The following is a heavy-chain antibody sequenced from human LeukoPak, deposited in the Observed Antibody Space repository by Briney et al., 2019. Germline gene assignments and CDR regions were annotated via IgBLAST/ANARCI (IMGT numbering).Heavy chain of an antibody. CDR3: ARLFGGVTTFDY. Sequence: GGSLRLSCAASGFSSSPYWMSWVRQGPGKGLDWVASIKPDGSGASYVDSVKGRFIISRDNAQNSLYLQMNSLSAEDTAVYYCARLFGGVTTFDYWGQGILVTVSS. J-gene: IGHJ4*02. CDR1: GFSSSPYW. V-gene: IGHV3-7*01. CDR2: IKPDGSGA. D-gene: IGHD4-17*01.